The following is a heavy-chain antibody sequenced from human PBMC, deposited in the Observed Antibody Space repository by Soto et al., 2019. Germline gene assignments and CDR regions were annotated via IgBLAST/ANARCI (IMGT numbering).Heavy chain of an antibody. Sequence: SETLSLTCGVSGFAIQTSYFWGWIRQPPGKGLEWIGLISHSGGAISHPSFASRATISLDTTNNAFSLTLKSVTAADTAVYYCARPQVGHSRGSEFDPWGQGTLVTVSS. CDR1: GFAIQTSYF. D-gene: IGHD6-19*01. J-gene: IGHJ5*02. CDR2: ISHSGGA. V-gene: IGHV4-38-2*01. CDR3: ARPQVGHSRGSEFDP.